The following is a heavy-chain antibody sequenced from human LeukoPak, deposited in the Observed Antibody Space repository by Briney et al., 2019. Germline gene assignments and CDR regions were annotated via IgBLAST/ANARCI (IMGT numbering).Heavy chain of an antibody. CDR1: GYSITSGCF. CDR2: IYHSGTT. V-gene: IGHV4-38-2*01. D-gene: IGHD4-17*01. CDR3: ARPPDSSDYGAAFDF. J-gene: IGHJ4*02. Sequence: PSETLSLTCGVSGYSITSGCFWGWIRQPPGKGLEWIGSIYHSGTTYYNPSLKSRVTISVDTSMNQFSLKLSSVTAADTAVYYCARPPDSSDYGAAFDFWGQGTLVTVSS.